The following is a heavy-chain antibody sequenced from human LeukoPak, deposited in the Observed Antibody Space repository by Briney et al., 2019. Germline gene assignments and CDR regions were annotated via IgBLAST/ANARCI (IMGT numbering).Heavy chain of an antibody. D-gene: IGHD1-26*01. Sequence: GGSLRLSCAPSGFTFSSYSMNWVRQAPGKALEWVSSISSSSSYIYYAASVKGRFTSSRDNAKSSLYLQMNSLRAEDTAVYYCARGVANSGSSLGYWGQGTLVTVSS. J-gene: IGHJ4*02. CDR1: GFTFSSYS. CDR3: ARGVANSGSSLGY. V-gene: IGHV3-21*01. CDR2: ISSSSSYI.